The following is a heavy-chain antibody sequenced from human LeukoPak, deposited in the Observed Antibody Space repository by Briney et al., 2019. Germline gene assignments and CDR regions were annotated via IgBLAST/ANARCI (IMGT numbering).Heavy chain of an antibody. CDR2: INHSGST. CDR1: GGSFSGYY. V-gene: IGHV4-34*01. J-gene: IGHJ4*02. CDR3: ARGVAVSSNGWYNY. D-gene: IGHD6-19*01. Sequence: SETLSLTCAVYGGSFSGYYWSWIRQPPGKGLEWIGEINHSGSTNYNPSLKSRVTISVDTSKNQFSLKLSAVTAADTAVYYCARGVAVSSNGWYNYWGQGTLVTVSS.